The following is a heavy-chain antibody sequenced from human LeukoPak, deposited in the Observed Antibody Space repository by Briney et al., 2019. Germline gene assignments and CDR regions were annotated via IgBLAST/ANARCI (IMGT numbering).Heavy chain of an antibody. V-gene: IGHV3-30*03. J-gene: IGHJ4*02. CDR2: ISYDGSNK. CDR3: ARDYFDY. Sequence: GGSLRLSCAASGFTFSSYGMHWVRQAPGKGLEWVAVISYDGSNKYYADSVKGRSTISRDNSKNTLYLQMNSLRAEDTAVYYCARDYFDYWGQGTLVTVSS. CDR1: GFTFSSYG.